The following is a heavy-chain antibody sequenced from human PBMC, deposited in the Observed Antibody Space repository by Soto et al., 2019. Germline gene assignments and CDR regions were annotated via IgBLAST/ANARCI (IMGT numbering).Heavy chain of an antibody. D-gene: IGHD1-26*01. J-gene: IGHJ6*01. V-gene: IGHV1-69*13. Sequence: SVKVSCKASGGTFSSYAISWVRQAPGQGLEWMGGIIPIFGTANYAQKFQGRVTITADESTSTAYMELSSLRSEDTAVYYCARELLVGATRSDYYYGMDVWGQGTTVTVSS. CDR3: ARELLVGATRSDYYYGMDV. CDR1: GGTFSSYA. CDR2: IIPIFGTA.